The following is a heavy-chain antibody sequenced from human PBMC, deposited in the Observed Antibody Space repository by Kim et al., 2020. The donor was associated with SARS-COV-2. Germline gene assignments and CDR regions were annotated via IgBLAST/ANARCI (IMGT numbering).Heavy chain of an antibody. J-gene: IGHJ6*02. Sequence: GGSLRLSCAASGFTFSSYWMSWVRQAPGKGMEWVANIKQDGSEKYYVDSVKGRFTISRDNAKNSLYLQMNSLRAEDTAVYYCARDPAAAGTVRYYYGMDVWGQGTTVTVSS. CDR2: IKQDGSEK. D-gene: IGHD6-13*01. CDR1: GFTFSSYW. CDR3: ARDPAAAGTVRYYYGMDV. V-gene: IGHV3-7*01.